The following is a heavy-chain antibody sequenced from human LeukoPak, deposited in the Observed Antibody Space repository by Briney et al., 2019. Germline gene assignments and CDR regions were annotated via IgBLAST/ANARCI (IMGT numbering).Heavy chain of an antibody. CDR2: IISIFGTA. CDR1: GGTFSSYA. CDR3: ARGNWDSSGWYYGY. V-gene: IGHV1-69*05. D-gene: IGHD6-19*01. J-gene: IGHJ4*02. Sequence: KVSCKASGGTFSSYAISWVRQAPGQGLEWMGRIISIFGTANYAQKFQGRVTITTDESTNTAYMELSSLRSEDTAVYYCARGNWDSSGWYYGYWGQGTLVTVPS.